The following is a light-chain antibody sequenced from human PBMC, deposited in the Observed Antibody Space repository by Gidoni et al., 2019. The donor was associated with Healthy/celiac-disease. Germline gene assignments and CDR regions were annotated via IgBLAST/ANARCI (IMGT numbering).Light chain of an antibody. CDR3: QQSHSTPLT. CDR1: QSISSY. Sequence: IQMPQSPSSLSASVGDRVTITCRASQSISSYLNWYQQKPGKAPKLLIYAASSLQSGVPSRFSGSGSGTDFTLTISSLQPEDFATYYCQQSHSTPLTFGGGTKVEIK. CDR2: AAS. J-gene: IGKJ4*01. V-gene: IGKV1-39*01.